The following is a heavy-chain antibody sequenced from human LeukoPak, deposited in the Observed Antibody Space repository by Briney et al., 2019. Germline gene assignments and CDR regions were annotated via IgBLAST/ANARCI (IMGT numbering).Heavy chain of an antibody. Sequence: ASVKVSCKASGYTFTSYYMHWVRQAPGQGLEWMGIINPSGGSTSYAQKFQGRVTMTRDTSTSTVYMELSSLRSEDTAVYYCARGVVVVVAATGLADYWGQGTLVTVSS. CDR3: ARGVVVVVAATGLADY. CDR1: GYTFTSYY. D-gene: IGHD2-15*01. CDR2: INPSGGST. J-gene: IGHJ4*02. V-gene: IGHV1-46*01.